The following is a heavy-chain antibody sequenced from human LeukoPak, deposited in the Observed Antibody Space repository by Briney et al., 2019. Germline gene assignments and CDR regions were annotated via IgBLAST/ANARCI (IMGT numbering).Heavy chain of an antibody. CDR1: GFSYSSSW. D-gene: IGHD5-18*01. CDR2: IKSDGSST. J-gene: IGHJ4*02. Sequence: GGSLRLSCAASGFSYSSSWMHWVRQVPGKGLVWVSRIKSDGSSTFYADSVKGRFTISRDNAKNTVYLQMNSLRVEDTAVYYCGSDTTLGYWGQGTLVTVSS. V-gene: IGHV3-74*01. CDR3: GSDTTLGY.